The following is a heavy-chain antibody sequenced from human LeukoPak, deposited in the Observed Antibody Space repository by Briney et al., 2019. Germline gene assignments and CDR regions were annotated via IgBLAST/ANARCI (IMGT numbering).Heavy chain of an antibody. V-gene: IGHV4-59*12. J-gene: IGHJ4*02. CDR3: ARGDYYVSY. Sequence: SETLSLTCTVSGGSISSYYWSWIRQPPGKGLEWIGYIYYSGSTNYNPSLKSRVTISVDTSKNQFSLKLSSVTAADTAVYYCARGDYYVSYWGQGTLVTVSS. CDR1: GGSISSYY. CDR2: IYYSGST. D-gene: IGHD3-10*02.